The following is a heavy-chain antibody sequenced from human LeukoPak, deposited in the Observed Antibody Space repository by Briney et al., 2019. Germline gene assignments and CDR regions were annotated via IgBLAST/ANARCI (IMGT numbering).Heavy chain of an antibody. Sequence: ASVKVSCKASGYTSTDYYIRWVRQAPGRRLEWMGWVNPNTGGTLYAQSFQGRVAMTRDTSISTAYMELRWLTSDDTAVYYCTREGDRRVHWGQGTLVTVSS. CDR1: GYTSTDYY. CDR3: TREGDRRVH. D-gene: IGHD2-21*01. CDR2: VNPNTGGT. J-gene: IGHJ4*02. V-gene: IGHV1-2*02.